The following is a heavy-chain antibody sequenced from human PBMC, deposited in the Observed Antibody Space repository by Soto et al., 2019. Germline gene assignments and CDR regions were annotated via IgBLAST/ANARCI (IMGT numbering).Heavy chain of an antibody. V-gene: IGHV4-59*12. CDR1: GGSISSYY. J-gene: IGHJ6*04. CDR2: IYYSGST. CDR3: ARVVRGYGMDV. D-gene: IGHD2-15*01. Sequence: SETLSLTCTVSGGSISSYYWSWIRQPPGKGLEWIGYIYYSGSTNYNPSLKSRVTISVDTSKNQFSLKLSSVTAADTAVYYCARVVRGYGMDVWGKGTTVTVSS.